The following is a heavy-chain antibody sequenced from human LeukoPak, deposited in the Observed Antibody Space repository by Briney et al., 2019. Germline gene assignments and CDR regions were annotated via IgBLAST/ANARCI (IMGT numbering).Heavy chain of an antibody. V-gene: IGHV3-48*01. CDR1: GFTFSSYS. CDR3: ARDRGLYAFDI. Sequence: GGSLRLSCAVSGFTFSSYSMNWVRQAPGKGLEWVSYISSSSSTIYYADSVKGRFTISRDNAKNSLYLQMNSLRAEDTAVYYCARDRGLYAFDIWGQGTMVTVSS. J-gene: IGHJ3*02. CDR2: ISSSSSTI.